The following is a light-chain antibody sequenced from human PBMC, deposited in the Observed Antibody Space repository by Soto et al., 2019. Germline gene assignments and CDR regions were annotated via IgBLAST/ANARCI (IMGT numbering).Light chain of an antibody. J-gene: IGKJ4*01. CDR1: QSVLYSSSSKNY. Sequence: DIVMTQSPDSLAVSLGERATINCKSSQSVLYSSSSKNYLAWYQQKPGQPPKLLIYWASTRESGVPDRFGGSGSGTDFTLTISSLEPEDFAVYYCQQRSNWPLTFGGGTKVEIK. CDR3: QQRSNWPLT. V-gene: IGKV4-1*01. CDR2: WAS.